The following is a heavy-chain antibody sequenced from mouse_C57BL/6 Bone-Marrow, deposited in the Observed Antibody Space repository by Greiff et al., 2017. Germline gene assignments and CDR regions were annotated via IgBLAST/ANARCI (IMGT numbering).Heavy chain of an antibody. CDR1: GYTFTTYP. CDR2: FHPYNDDT. J-gene: IGHJ2*01. V-gene: IGHV1-47*01. CDR3: AKGCNCGGYYFDY. Sequence: VQLQQSGAELVKPGASVKMSCKASGYTFTTYPIEWMKQNHGQSLEWIGNFHPYNDDTKYNEKFKGKATLTVEKSSSTVYLELSRLTTDDSAVYYCAKGCNCGGYYFDYWGQGTTLTGSS.